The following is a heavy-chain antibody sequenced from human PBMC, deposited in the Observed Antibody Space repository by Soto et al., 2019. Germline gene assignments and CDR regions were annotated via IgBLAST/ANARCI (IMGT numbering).Heavy chain of an antibody. CDR3: ARVCATVAPYNWFDP. J-gene: IGHJ5*02. V-gene: IGHV3-23*01. D-gene: IGHD4-17*01. CDR1: GFTYRTNV. CDR2: ITGSGRDT. Sequence: GGSLRLSCAASGFTYRTNVLRWVRQARGKGLDWVSGITGSGRDTYYADSVKGRFTISRDNSKNMVVLQMNSLGPEDTAGYYCARVCATVAPYNWFDPWGQGTLVTVSS.